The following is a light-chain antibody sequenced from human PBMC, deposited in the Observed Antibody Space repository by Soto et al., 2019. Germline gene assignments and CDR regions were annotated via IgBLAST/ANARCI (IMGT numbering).Light chain of an antibody. CDR2: GAS. V-gene: IGKV3-20*01. J-gene: IGKJ5*01. CDR3: QHYGSSSVT. CDR1: QSVSSSF. Sequence: EIVLTQSPGTLSLSPGERAALSCRASQSVSSSFLAWYQQKPGQAPRLLIYGASSRATGIPDRFSGRGSGTDFTLTISRLEPEDFAVYYCQHYGSSSVTFGQGTRLEIK.